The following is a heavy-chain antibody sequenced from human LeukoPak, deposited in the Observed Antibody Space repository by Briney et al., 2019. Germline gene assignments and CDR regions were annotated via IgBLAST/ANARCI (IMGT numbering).Heavy chain of an antibody. J-gene: IGHJ6*02. V-gene: IGHV3-64*04. D-gene: IGHD3-22*01. CDR2: ISSSGGST. CDR3: ARGDRAREYYYYAMDV. CDR1: GFTFSSYA. Sequence: GGSLRLSCSASGFTFSSYAMHWVRQAPGKGLEYVSAISSSGGSTYYADSVKGRFTISRDNSKNSLYLQMNSLRTEDTAVYYCARGDRAREYYYYAMDVWGQGTTVTVSS.